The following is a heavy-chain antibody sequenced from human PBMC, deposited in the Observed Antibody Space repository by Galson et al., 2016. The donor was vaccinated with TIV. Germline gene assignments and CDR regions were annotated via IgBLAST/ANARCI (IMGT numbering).Heavy chain of an antibody. D-gene: IGHD3-10*01. V-gene: IGHV1-69*06. J-gene: IGHJ4*02. CDR1: GGTFSNFV. CDR2: INPIFGTA. CDR3: ARGRGYYFGSGSSYFDY. Sequence: SVKVSCKASGGTFSNFVISWVRQAPGQGLEWMGSINPIFGTAKYAQKCQGRVTLTADTTTSTIYRELSSLRSDDTAVYYCARGRGYYFGSGSSYFDYWGQGSLVTVSS.